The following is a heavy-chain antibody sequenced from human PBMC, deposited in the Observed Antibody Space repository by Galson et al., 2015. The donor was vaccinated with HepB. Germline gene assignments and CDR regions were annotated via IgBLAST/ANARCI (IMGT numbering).Heavy chain of an antibody. CDR3: ARAGHYDFWSGYSFDY. CDR1: GFTFRSYS. J-gene: IGHJ4*02. CDR2: ISSSSSYI. V-gene: IGHV3-21*01. D-gene: IGHD3-3*01. Sequence: SLRLSCAASGFTFRSYSMNWVRQAPGKGLEWVSSISSSSSYIYYADSVKGRFTISRDNAQNSLYLQMDSLRAEDTAVYYCARAGHYDFWSGYSFDYWGQGTLVTVSS.